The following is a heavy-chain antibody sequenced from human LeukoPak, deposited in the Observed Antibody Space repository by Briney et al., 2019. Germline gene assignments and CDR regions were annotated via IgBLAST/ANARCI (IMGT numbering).Heavy chain of an antibody. D-gene: IGHD6-19*01. Sequence: PGGSLRLSCAASGFTFSSYAMSWVRQAPGKGLEWVSASSAGGGSTYYADSVEGRFTISRDNSKNTLYLQMNSLRAEDTAVYYCAKDRASGWSTNFFDYWGQGTLVTVSS. V-gene: IGHV3-23*01. CDR2: SSAGGGST. CDR1: GFTFSSYA. CDR3: AKDRASGWSTNFFDY. J-gene: IGHJ4*02.